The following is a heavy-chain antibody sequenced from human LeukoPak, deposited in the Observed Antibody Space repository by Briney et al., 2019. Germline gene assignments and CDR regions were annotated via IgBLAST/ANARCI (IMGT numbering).Heavy chain of an antibody. CDR1: GDSISSGGYS. CDR2: IYYSGSA. Sequence: SETLSLTCAVSGDSISSGGYSWSWIRQPPGKGLEWIGYIYYSGSAYYNPSLRSRIIMSIDTSKNQFSLQLSSVTAADTAVYYCARKNYYYYMDVWGKGTTVTVSS. J-gene: IGHJ6*03. V-gene: IGHV4-30-4*07. CDR3: ARKNYYYYMDV.